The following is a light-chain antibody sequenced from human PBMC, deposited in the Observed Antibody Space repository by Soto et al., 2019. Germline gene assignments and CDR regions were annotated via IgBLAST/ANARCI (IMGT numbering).Light chain of an antibody. CDR3: SSYAGSNHNWV. V-gene: IGLV2-8*01. CDR2: EVS. CDR1: SSDVGGYNY. J-gene: IGLJ3*02. Sequence: QSALTQPPSASGSPGQSVTISCTGTSSDVGGYNYVSWYQQHPGKAPKLMIYEVSKRPSGVPDRFSGSKSGNTASLTVSGLQAEDEDDYYCSSYAGSNHNWVFGGGTKLTV.